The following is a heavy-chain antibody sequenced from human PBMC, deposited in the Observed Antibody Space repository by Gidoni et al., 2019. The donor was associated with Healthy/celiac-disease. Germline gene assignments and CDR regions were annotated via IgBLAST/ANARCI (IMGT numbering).Heavy chain of an antibody. D-gene: IGHD4-17*01. CDR2: INAGNGNT. CDR3: ARVRLRPSYYYGMDV. J-gene: IGHJ6*02. Sequence: QVQLVQSGAEVKKPGASVKVSCKASGYTFPSYAMHWVRQAPGQRLEWMGWINAGNGNTKYSQKFQGRVTITRDTSASTAYMELSSLRSEDTAVYYCARVRLRPSYYYGMDVWGQGTTVTVSS. CDR1: GYTFPSYA. V-gene: IGHV1-3*01.